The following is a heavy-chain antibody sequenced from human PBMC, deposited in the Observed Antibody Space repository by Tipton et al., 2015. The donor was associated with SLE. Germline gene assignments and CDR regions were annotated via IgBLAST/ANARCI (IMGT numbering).Heavy chain of an antibody. CDR3: ARRGSYSGYYYYGMDV. J-gene: IGHJ6*02. Sequence: TLSLTCIVSGDSISSSSYYWGWIRQPPGKGLEWVGTVYYTGNTFYNPSLKSRVTILVDTSKNQFSLKVNSVTAADTAVYYCARRGSYSGYYYYGMDVWGQGTTVTVSS. D-gene: IGHD1-26*01. V-gene: IGHV4-39*07. CDR2: VYYTGNT. CDR1: GDSISSSSYY.